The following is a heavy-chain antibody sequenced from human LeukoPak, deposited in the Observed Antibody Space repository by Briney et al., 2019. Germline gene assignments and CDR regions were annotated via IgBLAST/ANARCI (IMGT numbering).Heavy chain of an antibody. CDR3: ARSGWQTDAFDI. CDR1: GFTFSSYS. J-gene: IGHJ3*02. Sequence: GGSLRLSCAAAGFTFSSYSMSWVRQAPGKGLEWVSSISSSSSYIYYADSVKGRVTISRDNAKKSLFLQMNSLRAEDTAVYYSARSGWQTDAFDIWGRGTVVTVSS. D-gene: IGHD6-19*01. V-gene: IGHV3-21*01. CDR2: ISSSSSYI.